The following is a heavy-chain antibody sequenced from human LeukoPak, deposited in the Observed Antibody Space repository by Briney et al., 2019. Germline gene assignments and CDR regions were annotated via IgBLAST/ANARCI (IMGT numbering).Heavy chain of an antibody. J-gene: IGHJ6*03. CDR1: GLTFRNYG. Sequence: PGGSLRLSCAASGLTFRNYGMNWVRQAPGKGLEWLAMIYYDGSDQSYADSVRGRFTISRDNSKNMLYLQLSSLRAEDSAMYFCATHRGDYHYVDVWGKGTTVSVAS. CDR2: IYYDGSDQ. CDR3: ATHRGDYHYVDV. D-gene: IGHD3-10*01. V-gene: IGHV3-33*01.